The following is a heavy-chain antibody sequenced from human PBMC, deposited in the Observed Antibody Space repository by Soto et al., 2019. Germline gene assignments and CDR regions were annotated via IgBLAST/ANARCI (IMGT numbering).Heavy chain of an antibody. CDR3: ATSPGPHCSGGSCHYHFDY. Sequence: QVQLVESGGDVVQPGRSLRLSCAASGFTFSNSGMNWVRQAPGKGLEWVAVISYDGSDKSYADSVRGRFTISRDNYKNTLYVKMDSLRTEDTAVYYCATSPGPHCSGGSCHYHFDYWGQGTLVTVSS. CDR1: GFTFSNSG. J-gene: IGHJ4*02. V-gene: IGHV3-30*03. D-gene: IGHD2-15*01. CDR2: ISYDGSDK.